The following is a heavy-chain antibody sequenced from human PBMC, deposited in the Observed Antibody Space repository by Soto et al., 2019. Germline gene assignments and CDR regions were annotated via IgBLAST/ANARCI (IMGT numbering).Heavy chain of an antibody. CDR3: ASESEDLTSNFDY. CDR1: WFTVSSNF. Sequence: GGSLRLSCAGSWFTVSSNFLSWVRQAPWKGLEWVSVIYSGGSTYYADSVKGRFTISRDNDKNSLYLEMNSLRAEDTAVYYCASESEDLTSNFDYSGQGSLGTLSS. V-gene: IGHV3-53*01. J-gene: IGHJ4*02. CDR2: IYSGGST.